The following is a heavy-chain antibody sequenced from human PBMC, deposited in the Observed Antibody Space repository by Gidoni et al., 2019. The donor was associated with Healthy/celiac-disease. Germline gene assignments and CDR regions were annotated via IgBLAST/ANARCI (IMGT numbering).Heavy chain of an antibody. CDR2: IIPILGIA. J-gene: IGHJ4*02. Sequence: QVQLVQSGAEVKKHGSAVKVSCKAYGGTFSSYTLSWVRQAPGQGLEWMGRIIPILGIANYAQKFQGRVTITADKSTSTAYMELSSLRSEDTAVYYCARDPDIVATTDDYWGQGTLVTVSS. CDR1: GGTFSSYT. CDR3: ARDPDIVATTDDY. V-gene: IGHV1-69*08. D-gene: IGHD5-12*01.